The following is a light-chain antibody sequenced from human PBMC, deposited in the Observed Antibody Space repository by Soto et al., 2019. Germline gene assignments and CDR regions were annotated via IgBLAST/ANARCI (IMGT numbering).Light chain of an antibody. V-gene: IGKV1-39*01. J-gene: IGKJ5*01. Sequence: DIQMTQSPSSLSASVGDRVTITCRASLSISRSLNWYQQKPGKAPKILIYAASSLQSGVPSRFSGSRSCTDFTIPISNLQHEDYATFYCQQSYGIPPFSFGQGTRLEIK. CDR1: LSISRS. CDR2: AAS. CDR3: QQSYGIPPFS.